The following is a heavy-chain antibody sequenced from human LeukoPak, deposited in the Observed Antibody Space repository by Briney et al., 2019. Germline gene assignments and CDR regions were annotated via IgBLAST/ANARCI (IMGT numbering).Heavy chain of an antibody. CDR2: IYYSGSI. CDR1: GGSISSGGYY. J-gene: IGHJ4*02. V-gene: IGHV4-31*03. Sequence: SQTLSLTCTVSGGSISSGGYYWSWIRQHPGKGLEWIGYIYYSGSIYYNPSLKSRVTISVDTSKNQFSLKLSSVTAADTAVYYCARGDGSGSQGFDYWGQGTLVTVSS. D-gene: IGHD3-10*01. CDR3: ARGDGSGSQGFDY.